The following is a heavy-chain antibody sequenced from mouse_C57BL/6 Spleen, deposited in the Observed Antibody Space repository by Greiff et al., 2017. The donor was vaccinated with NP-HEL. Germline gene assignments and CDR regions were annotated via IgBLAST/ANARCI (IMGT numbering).Heavy chain of an antibody. CDR1: GYTFTSYW. Sequence: QVQLQQPGAELVKPGASVKLSCKASGYTFTSYWMHWVKQRPGRGLEWIGRIDPNSGGTKYNEKFKSKATLTVDKPSSTAYMQLSSLTSEDSAVYYCASCQVYYDYDGDAMDYWGQGTSVTVSS. D-gene: IGHD2-4*01. CDR2: IDPNSGGT. CDR3: ASCQVYYDYDGDAMDY. V-gene: IGHV1-72*01. J-gene: IGHJ4*01.